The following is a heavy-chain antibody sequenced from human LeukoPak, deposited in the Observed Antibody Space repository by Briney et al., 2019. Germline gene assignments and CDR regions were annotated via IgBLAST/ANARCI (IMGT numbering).Heavy chain of an antibody. CDR2: ISYDGSNK. CDR3: ARDPLVVPNV. D-gene: IGHD2-2*01. CDR1: GFTSSSYA. V-gene: IGHV3-30-3*01. J-gene: IGHJ6*02. Sequence: PGGSLRLSCAASGFTSSSYAMHWVRQAPGKGLEWVAVISYDGSNKYYAESVKGRFTISRDNSKNTLYLQMNSLRAEDTAVYYCARDPLVVPNVWGQGTTVTVSS.